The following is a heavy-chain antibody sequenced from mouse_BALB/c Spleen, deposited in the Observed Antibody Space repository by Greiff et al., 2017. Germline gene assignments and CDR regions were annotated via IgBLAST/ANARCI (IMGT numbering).Heavy chain of an antibody. CDR3: ARFTAHFDY. V-gene: IGHV1S137*01. CDR2: ISTYYGDA. J-gene: IGHJ2*01. Sequence: VKLQESGAELVRPGVSVKISCKGSGYTFTDYAMHWVKQSHAKSLEWIGVISTYYGDASYNQKFKGKATMTVDKSSSTAYMELARLTSEDSAIYYCARFTAHFDYWGQGTTLTVSS. CDR1: GYTFTDYA.